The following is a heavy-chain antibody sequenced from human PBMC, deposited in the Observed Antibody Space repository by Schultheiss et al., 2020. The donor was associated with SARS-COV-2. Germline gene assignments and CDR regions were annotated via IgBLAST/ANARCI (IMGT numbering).Heavy chain of an antibody. D-gene: IGHD3-22*01. CDR3: ARGEVIVVVIDY. V-gene: IGHV1-2*04. J-gene: IGHJ4*02. CDR1: GYTFTGYY. Sequence: ASVKVSCKASGYTFTGYYMHWVRQAPGQGLEWMGWINPNSGGTNYAQKFQGWVTMTRDTSISTAYMELSRLRSDDTAVYYCARGEVIVVVIDYWGQGTLVTVSS. CDR2: INPNSGGT.